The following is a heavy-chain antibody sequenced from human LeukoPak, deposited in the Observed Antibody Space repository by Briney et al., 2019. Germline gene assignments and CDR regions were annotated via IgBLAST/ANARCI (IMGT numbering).Heavy chain of an antibody. V-gene: IGHV4-39*07. D-gene: IGHD4-17*01. CDR3: ARDINYYGDYDY. CDR2: INHSGST. J-gene: IGHJ4*02. CDR1: GGSISSSSYY. Sequence: SETLSLTCTVSGGSISSSSYYWGWIRQPPGKGLEWIGEINHSGSTNYNPSLKSRVTISVDTSKNQFSLKLSSVTAADTAVYYCARDINYYGDYDYWGQGTLVTVSS.